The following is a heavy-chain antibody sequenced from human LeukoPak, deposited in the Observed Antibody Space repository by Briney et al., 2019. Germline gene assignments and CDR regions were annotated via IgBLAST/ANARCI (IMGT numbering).Heavy chain of an antibody. V-gene: IGHV4-59*12. CDR2: IYYSGST. J-gene: IGHJ4*02. CDR3: AREGGGITGTTSSFDY. CDR1: GGSISSFY. Sequence: SETLSLTCTVSGGSISSFYWSWIRQSPGKGLEWIGYIYYSGSTNYNPSLKSRVTISVATSKNQFSLKLSSVTAADTAVYYCAREGGGITGTTSSFDYWGQGTLVTVSS. D-gene: IGHD1-7*01.